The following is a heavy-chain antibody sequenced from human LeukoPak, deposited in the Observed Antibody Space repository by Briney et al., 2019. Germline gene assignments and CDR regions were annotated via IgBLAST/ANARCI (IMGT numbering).Heavy chain of an antibody. D-gene: IGHD6-19*01. J-gene: IGHJ4*02. CDR3: AREGIAVAGTPSYYFDY. CDR2: IWYDGSNE. Sequence: GRSLRLSCAASGFTFSSYGMHWVRQAPGKGLEWVAVIWYDGSNEYYADSVKGRFTISRDNSKNTLYLQMNSLRAEDTAVYYCAREGIAVAGTPSYYFDYWGQGTLVTVSS. CDR1: GFTFSSYG. V-gene: IGHV3-33*01.